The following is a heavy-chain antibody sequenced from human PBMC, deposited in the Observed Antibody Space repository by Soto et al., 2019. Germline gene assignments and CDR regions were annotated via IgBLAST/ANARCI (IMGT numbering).Heavy chain of an antibody. D-gene: IGHD1-1*01. Sequence: EVQLVESGGGLIQPGGSLRLSCAASGLTVSNNYMSWVRQAPGKGLEWVSIIYSGGSTYYADSVTGRFTISRDNSKNTLYLQMDSLRAEDTAVYYCARAFNWNDAYFDYWGQGTLVTVS. J-gene: IGHJ4*02. CDR2: IYSGGST. V-gene: IGHV3-53*01. CDR1: GLTVSNNY. CDR3: ARAFNWNDAYFDY.